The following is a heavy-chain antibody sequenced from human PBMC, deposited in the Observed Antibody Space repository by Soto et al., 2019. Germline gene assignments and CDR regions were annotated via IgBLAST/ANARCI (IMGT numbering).Heavy chain of an antibody. D-gene: IGHD2-2*01. J-gene: IGHJ4*02. Sequence: ASVKVSCKASGYTFATYAIHWVRQAPGQRLEWMGWINAGNGNTKYSENFQGRVTITSDTSASTAYMELTSLISEDTAVYYCAKDGGPAYCNSPGCSAEHFDYWGRGTQVTVSS. CDR2: INAGNGNT. CDR3: AKDGGPAYCNSPGCSAEHFDY. CDR1: GYTFATYA. V-gene: IGHV1-3*01.